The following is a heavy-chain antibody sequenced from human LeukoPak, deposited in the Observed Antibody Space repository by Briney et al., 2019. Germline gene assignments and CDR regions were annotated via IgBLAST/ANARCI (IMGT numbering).Heavy chain of an antibody. CDR2: ISGSGGST. CDR1: GFTFSSYG. D-gene: IGHD2-2*01. Sequence: PGGSLRLSCAASGFTFSSYGMHWVRQAPGKGLEWVSAISGSGGSTYYAASVKGRFTISRDNSKNTLYLQMNSLRAEDTAVYYCAKSPIVVVPAYWGQGTLVTVSS. J-gene: IGHJ4*02. CDR3: AKSPIVVVPAY. V-gene: IGHV3-23*01.